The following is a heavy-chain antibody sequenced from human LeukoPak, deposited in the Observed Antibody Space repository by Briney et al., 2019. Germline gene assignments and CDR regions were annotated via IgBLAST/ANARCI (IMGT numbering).Heavy chain of an antibody. CDR3: AKPLGVTMLGFDY. CDR1: GFTFSSYA. CDR2: ISYDGSNK. V-gene: IGHV3-30-3*01. J-gene: IGHJ4*02. D-gene: IGHD3-10*02. Sequence: GRSLRLSCAASGFTFSSYAMHWVRQAPGKGLEWVAVISYDGSNKYYADSVKGRFTISRDNSNNTLYLQLDSLKAEDTAVYYCAKPLGVTMLGFDYWGQGTLVTVSS.